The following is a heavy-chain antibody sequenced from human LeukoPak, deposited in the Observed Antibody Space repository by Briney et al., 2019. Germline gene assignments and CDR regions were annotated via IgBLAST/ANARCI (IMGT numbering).Heavy chain of an antibody. J-gene: IGHJ4*02. CDR3: AKDREYSSSWAPLDY. Sequence: GGSLRLSCAASGFTFSSYSMNWVRQAPGKGLEWVSSISSSSSYIYYADSVKGRFTISRDNAKNSLYLQMNSLRAEDTAVYYCAKDREYSSSWAPLDYWGQGTLVTVSS. D-gene: IGHD6-13*01. CDR1: GFTFSSYS. V-gene: IGHV3-21*01. CDR2: ISSSSSYI.